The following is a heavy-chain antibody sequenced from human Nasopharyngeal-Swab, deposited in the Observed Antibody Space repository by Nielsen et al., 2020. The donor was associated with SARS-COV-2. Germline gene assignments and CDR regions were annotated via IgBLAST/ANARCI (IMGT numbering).Heavy chain of an antibody. Sequence: WVRQAPGQGPEWMGWMNPKSGVTSYAQKFQGRVTMTWDTSTSTAYMELSRLRSDDTAVYYCARDATGDEYFDYWGQGTLVTVSS. CDR2: MNPKSGVT. D-gene: IGHD7-27*01. V-gene: IGHV1-2*02. J-gene: IGHJ4*02. CDR3: ARDATGDEYFDY.